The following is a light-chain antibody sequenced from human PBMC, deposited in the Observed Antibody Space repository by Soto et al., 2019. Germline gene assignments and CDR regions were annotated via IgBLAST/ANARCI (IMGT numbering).Light chain of an antibody. J-gene: IGLJ1*01. CDR1: GRDIGGYNF. CDR3: NSYRSMSTYV. Sequence: QSALTHPASVSGSPRQSITISCTGTGRDIGGYNFVSWYQQHPGKAPKVLIYDVKNRPSGVSNRFSGSKSGSTASLTISGLQAEDEADYYCNSYRSMSTYVFGTGTKVTVL. V-gene: IGLV2-14*03. CDR2: DVK.